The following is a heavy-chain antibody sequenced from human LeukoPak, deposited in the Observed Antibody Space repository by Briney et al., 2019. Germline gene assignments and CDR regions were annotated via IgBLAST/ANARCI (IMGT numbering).Heavy chain of an antibody. CDR1: GFAFSTYA. V-gene: IGHV3-23*01. D-gene: IGHD2-15*01. Sequence: GGSLRLSCAASGFAFSTYAMSWVRQAPGEGLEWVSGISATGGSTYYADSVKGRFTISRDNSKNTLILQMSSLRVEDTALYYCAKRHCRGGSCYSDSYYLDVWGNGTTVTVS. J-gene: IGHJ6*03. CDR3: AKRHCRGGSCYSDSYYLDV. CDR2: ISATGGST.